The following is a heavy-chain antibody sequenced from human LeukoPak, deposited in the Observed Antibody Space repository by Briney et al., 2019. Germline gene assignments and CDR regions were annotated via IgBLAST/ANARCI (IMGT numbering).Heavy chain of an antibody. J-gene: IGHJ4*02. CDR3: ARGREEWTFDY. CDR2: IIPILGTA. V-gene: IGHV1-69*13. CDR1: GGTFSSYA. Sequence: ASVKVSCKASGGTFSSYAISWVRQAPGQGLEWMGGIIPILGTANYAQKFQGRVTITADESTSTAYMELSSLRSEDTAVYYCARGREEWTFDYWGQGTLVTVSS. D-gene: IGHD3-3*01.